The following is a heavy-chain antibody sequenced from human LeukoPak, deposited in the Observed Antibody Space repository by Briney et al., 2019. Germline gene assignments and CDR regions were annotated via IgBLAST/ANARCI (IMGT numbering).Heavy chain of an antibody. V-gene: IGHV1-69*06. J-gene: IGHJ3*01. CDR3: ARGLTAHADVFDV. Sequence: ASVKVSCKASGGTFSNYAISWVRQAPGQGLEWMGGIIPIFGTANYAQKFRGRVTITADKSTSTAYMEMSSLRSEDTAVYYCARGLTAHADVFDVWGQGTMVTVSS. CDR1: GGTFSNYA. CDR2: IIPIFGTA. D-gene: IGHD3-9*01.